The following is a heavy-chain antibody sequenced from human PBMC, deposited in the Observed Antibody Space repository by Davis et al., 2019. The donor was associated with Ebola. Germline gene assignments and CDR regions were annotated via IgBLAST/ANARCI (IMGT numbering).Heavy chain of an antibody. J-gene: IGHJ4*02. CDR3: AQNGMRYW. Sequence: GGSLRLSCTDSVITFSSYAMTWVRQAPGKGLEWVAFIRYDGSNKYYADSVKGRFTISRDNSKNTLYLQMNSLRAEDTAVYYCAQNGMRYWGGQGTLVTVSS. CDR1: VITFSSYA. V-gene: IGHV3-30*02. D-gene: IGHD2-8*02. CDR2: IRYDGSNK.